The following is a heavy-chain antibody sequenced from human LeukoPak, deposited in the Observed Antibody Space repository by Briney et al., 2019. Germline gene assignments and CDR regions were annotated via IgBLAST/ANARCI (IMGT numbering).Heavy chain of an antibody. V-gene: IGHV4-59*11. CDR1: GGSISSHY. Sequence: SETLSLTCTVSGGSISSHYWSWIRQPPGKGLEWIGYIYYSGSTNCNPSLKSRVTISVDTSKNQFSLKLSSVTAADTAVYYCARDITSDYWGQGTLVTVSS. CDR3: ARDITSDY. J-gene: IGHJ4*02. CDR2: IYYSGST. D-gene: IGHD3-10*01.